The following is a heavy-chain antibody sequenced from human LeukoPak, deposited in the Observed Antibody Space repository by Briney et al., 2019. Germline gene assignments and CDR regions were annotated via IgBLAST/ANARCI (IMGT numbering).Heavy chain of an antibody. CDR3: ARGTPYYDFWSGQSNWFDP. CDR1: GGSICSGGYY. J-gene: IGHJ5*02. D-gene: IGHD3-3*01. CDR2: IYYSGST. Sequence: SETLSLTCTVSGGSICSGGYYWSWIRQHPGKGLEWIGYIYYSGSTYYNPSLKSRVTISVDTSKNQFSLKLSSVTAADTAVYYCARGTPYYDFWSGQSNWFDPWGQGTLVTVSS. V-gene: IGHV4-31*03.